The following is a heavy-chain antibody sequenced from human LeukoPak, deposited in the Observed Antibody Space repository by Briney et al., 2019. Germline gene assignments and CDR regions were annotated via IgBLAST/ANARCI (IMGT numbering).Heavy chain of an antibody. CDR1: GGSISSGGYY. CDR3: ARSGDYYDSTTQFDY. CDR2: IYHSGST. D-gene: IGHD3-22*01. Sequence: SETLSHTCTVSGGSISSGGYYWSWIRQPPGKGLEWIGCIYHSGSTYYNPSLKSRVTISVDRSKNQFSLKLSSVTAADTAVYYCARSGDYYDSTTQFDYWGQGTLVTVSS. J-gene: IGHJ4*02. V-gene: IGHV4-30-2*01.